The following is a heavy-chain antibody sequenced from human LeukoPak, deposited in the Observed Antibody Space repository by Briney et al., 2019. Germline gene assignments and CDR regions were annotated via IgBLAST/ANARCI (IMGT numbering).Heavy chain of an antibody. Sequence: SETLSLTCAVYGGSFSGYYWSWIRQPPGKGLEWIGEINHSGSTNYNPSLKSRVTISVDTSKNQFSLKLSSVTAADTAVYYCARGFSYCSSTSCHRYYYYYYMDVWGKGTTVTVSS. D-gene: IGHD2-2*01. CDR2: INHSGST. V-gene: IGHV4-34*01. CDR1: GGSFSGYY. J-gene: IGHJ6*03. CDR3: ARGFSYCSSTSCHRYYYYYYMDV.